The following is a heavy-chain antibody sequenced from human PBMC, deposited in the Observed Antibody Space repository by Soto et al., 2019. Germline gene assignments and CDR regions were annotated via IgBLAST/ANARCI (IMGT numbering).Heavy chain of an antibody. D-gene: IGHD3-10*01. CDR3: ARLLELLWFGEKYYYGMDV. V-gene: IGHV4-59*08. CDR2: IYYSGST. J-gene: IGHJ6*02. CDR1: GGSISSYY. Sequence: SETLSLTCTVSGGSISSYYWSWIRQPPGKGLEWIGYIYYSGSTNYNPSLKSRVTISVDTSKNQFSLKLSSVTAADTAVYYCARLLELLWFGEKYYYGMDVWGQGTTVT.